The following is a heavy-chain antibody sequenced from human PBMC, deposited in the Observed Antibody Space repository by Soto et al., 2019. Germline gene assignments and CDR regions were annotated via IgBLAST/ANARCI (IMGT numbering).Heavy chain of an antibody. V-gene: IGHV3-21*01. J-gene: IGHJ5*02. Sequence: GGSLRLACAASGFTFSSYSMNWVRQAPGKGLEWVSSISSSSSYIYYADSVKGRFTISRDNAKNSLYLQMNSLRAEDTAVYYCASSLLIVVVPAASPFDPWGQGTLVTVSS. CDR1: GFTFSSYS. CDR2: ISSSSSYI. D-gene: IGHD2-2*01. CDR3: ASSLLIVVVPAASPFDP.